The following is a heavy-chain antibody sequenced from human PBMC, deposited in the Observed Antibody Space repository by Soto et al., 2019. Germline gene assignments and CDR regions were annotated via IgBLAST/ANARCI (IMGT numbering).Heavy chain of an antibody. CDR1: GGSISSYY. CDR3: ASHCRGGSCRYDY. J-gene: IGHJ4*02. CDR2: IYYSGST. Sequence: SETLSLTWTVAGGSISSYYWSCIRQPPGKGLEWIGYIYYSGSTNYNPSLKSRVTISVDTSVHQFSLKLSSVTAADTAVYYCASHCRGGSCRYDYSGQGTLVTVSS. V-gene: IGHV4-59*08. D-gene: IGHD2-15*01.